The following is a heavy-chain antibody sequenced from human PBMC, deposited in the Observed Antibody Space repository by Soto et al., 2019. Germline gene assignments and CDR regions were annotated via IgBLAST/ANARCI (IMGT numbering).Heavy chain of an antibody. CDR3: ARERREEIHDGYDIDY. Sequence: PSETLSLTCTASGGSISNYYWSWIRQPAGKGLEWIGRIYTSGSTDYNPSLKSRVTISIDTSKNQFYLKVTSMTAADTAVYYCARERREEIHDGYDIDYWGQGTLVTVSS. CDR1: GGSISNYY. V-gene: IGHV4-4*07. CDR2: IYTSGST. D-gene: IGHD5-12*01. J-gene: IGHJ4*02.